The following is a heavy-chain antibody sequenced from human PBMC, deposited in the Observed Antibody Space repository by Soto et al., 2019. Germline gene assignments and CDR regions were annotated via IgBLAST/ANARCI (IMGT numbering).Heavy chain of an antibody. CDR3: ARDRVTPASTFAF. J-gene: IGHJ4*02. Sequence: XTLSLPCNVSGASFSSGSHYWSWVRQPPGKGLEWIWHIYFSGSTKYNPSLKSRVTISVDMSKNQFSLRVISVTTADTAVYYCARDRVTPASTFAFWGQGTLGTVS. V-gene: IGHV4-61*01. CDR2: IYFSGST. CDR1: GASFSSGSHY. D-gene: IGHD2-2*01.